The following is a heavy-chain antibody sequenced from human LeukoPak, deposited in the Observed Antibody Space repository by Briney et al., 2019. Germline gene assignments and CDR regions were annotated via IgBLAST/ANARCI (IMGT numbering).Heavy chain of an antibody. V-gene: IGHV3-23*01. CDR2: ISGSGGST. CDR3: AKVRSRIAAAGTSVYYFDY. Sequence: GGSLRLSCAASGFTFSSYAMSWVRQAPGKGLEWVSAISGSGGSTYYADSVKGRFTISRDNSKNTLYLQMNSLRAEDTAVYCCAKVRSRIAAAGTSVYYFDYWGQGTLVTVSS. CDR1: GFTFSSYA. J-gene: IGHJ4*02. D-gene: IGHD6-13*01.